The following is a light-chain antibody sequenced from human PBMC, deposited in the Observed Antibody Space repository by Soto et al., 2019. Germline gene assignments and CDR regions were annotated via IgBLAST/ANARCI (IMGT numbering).Light chain of an antibody. Sequence: IRMTQSPSTLSASVGDSVTITCRASQYISSWLAWYQQKPGQAPKLLIYKASNLQSGAPSRFSGSGSGTEFTLSINSLQPDDFATYYCQQYFDSSETFGQGTKVDIK. V-gene: IGKV1-5*03. CDR3: QQYFDSSET. CDR2: KAS. CDR1: QYISSW. J-gene: IGKJ1*01.